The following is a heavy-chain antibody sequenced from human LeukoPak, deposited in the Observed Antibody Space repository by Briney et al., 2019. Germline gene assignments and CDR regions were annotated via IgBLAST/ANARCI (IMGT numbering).Heavy chain of an antibody. J-gene: IGHJ4*02. Sequence: EASVKVSCKVSGYTLTELSMHWVRQAPGKGLEWMGGLDPEDGDTIYAQTFQGRVTMTEDTSTNTAYMELSSLRSEDTAVYYCATDNYYGSGSYYRFDYWGQGTLVTVSS. D-gene: IGHD3-10*01. CDR3: ATDNYYGSGSYYRFDY. CDR2: LDPEDGDT. V-gene: IGHV1-24*01. CDR1: GYTLTELS.